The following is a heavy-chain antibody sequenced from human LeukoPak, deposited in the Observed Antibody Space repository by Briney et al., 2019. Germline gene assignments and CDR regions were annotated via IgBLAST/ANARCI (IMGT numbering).Heavy chain of an antibody. CDR1: GYTFTGYY. D-gene: IGHD3-16*01. V-gene: IGHV1-2*02. J-gene: IGHJ4*02. CDR3: ARDHDYVDYFDY. Sequence: ASVKVSCKASGYTFTGYYMHWVRQAPGQGLEWMGWINPNSGGTNYAQMFQGRVTMTRDTSISTAYMGLSRLRSDDTAVYYCARDHDYVDYFDYWGQGTLVTVSS. CDR2: INPNSGGT.